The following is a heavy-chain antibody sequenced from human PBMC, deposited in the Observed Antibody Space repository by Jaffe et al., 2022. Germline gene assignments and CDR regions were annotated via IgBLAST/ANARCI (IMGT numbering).Heavy chain of an antibody. V-gene: IGHV4-59*01. CDR1: GGSISSYY. Sequence: QVQLQESGPGLVKPSETLSLTCTVSGGSISSYYWSWIRQPPGKGLEWIGYIYYSGSTNYNPSLKSRVTISVDTSKNQFSLKLSSVTAADTAVYYCARGGGYYYGSGSPPSLAVGYWGQGTLVTVSS. CDR3: ARGGGYYYGSGSPPSLAVGY. J-gene: IGHJ4*02. D-gene: IGHD3-10*01. CDR2: IYYSGST.